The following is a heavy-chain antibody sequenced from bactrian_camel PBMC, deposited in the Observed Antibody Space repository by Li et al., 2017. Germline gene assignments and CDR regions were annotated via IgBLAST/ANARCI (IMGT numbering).Heavy chain of an antibody. CDR1: VFTFSSKY. D-gene: IGHD2*01. CDR2: ISSDGTST. CDR3: GTDTEVSSGFGS. J-gene: IGHJ6*01. Sequence: QVQLVESGGGLVQPGGSLRLSCAASVFTFSSKYMRWFRQPPGKGLDWVSSISSDGTSTYYADSVKERFTISRGNAKNTVYLQMNSLKSEDTALYYCGTDTEVSSGFGSWGQGTQVTVS. V-gene: IGHV3-2*01.